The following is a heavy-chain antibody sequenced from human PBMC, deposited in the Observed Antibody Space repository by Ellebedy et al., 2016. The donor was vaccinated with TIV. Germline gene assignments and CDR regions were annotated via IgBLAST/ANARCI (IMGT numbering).Heavy chain of an antibody. CDR1: GFTFSRHS. CDR2: ISSAGPIK. V-gene: IGHV3-30*09. D-gene: IGHD6-19*01. Sequence: GESLKISXAASGFTFSRHSMHWVRQAPGRGLEWVTIISSAGPIKYYADSVRGRFATSRDNSRDTLYLEMNSLRPEDTAVYYCAKDGGSWLPDFWGQGTLVTVSS. J-gene: IGHJ4*02. CDR3: AKDGGSWLPDF.